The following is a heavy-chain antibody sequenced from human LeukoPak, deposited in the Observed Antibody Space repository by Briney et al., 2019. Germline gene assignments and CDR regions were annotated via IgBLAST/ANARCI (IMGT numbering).Heavy chain of an antibody. V-gene: IGHV4-30-4*01. J-gene: IGHJ6*04. Sequence: PSQTLSLTCTVSGGSISSGDYYWSWIRQPPGKGLEWIGYIYYSGSTYYNPSLKSRVTISVDTSVNQFSLRLSSVTAADTAVYFCARFTYTTRPPDVWGKGTTVTVSS. CDR3: ARFTYTTRPPDV. CDR2: IYYSGST. D-gene: IGHD3-16*01. CDR1: GGSISSGDYY.